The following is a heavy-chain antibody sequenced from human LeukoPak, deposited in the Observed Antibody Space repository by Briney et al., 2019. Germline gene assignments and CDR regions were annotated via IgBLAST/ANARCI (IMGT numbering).Heavy chain of an antibody. J-gene: IGHJ4*02. CDR2: IYSGGST. Sequence: TGGSLRLSCAASGFSVSISYMSWVRQAPGKGLEWVSVIYSGGSTHYADSVKGRFTISRDNSKNTVYLQMNSLRAEDTAVYYCARVVGTTHFDYWGQGTLVTVSS. D-gene: IGHD1-26*01. CDR3: ARVVGTTHFDY. CDR1: GFSVSISY. V-gene: IGHV3-53*01.